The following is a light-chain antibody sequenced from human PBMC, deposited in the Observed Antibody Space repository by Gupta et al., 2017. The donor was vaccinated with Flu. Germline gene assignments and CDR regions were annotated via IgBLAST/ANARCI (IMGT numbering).Light chain of an antibody. J-gene: IGLJ1*01. V-gene: IGLV2-14*01. CDR1: SSDVGGYNY. CDR2: EVS. Sequence: QSALTQPASVSGSPGQSITISSSGTSSDVGGYNYVSWYQQHPGKAPKLMIYEVSNRPSGVSNRVSGSKSGNTASLTISGLQDEDEADYSCSSYTSSSTVFGTGTKVTVL. CDR3: SSYTSSSTV.